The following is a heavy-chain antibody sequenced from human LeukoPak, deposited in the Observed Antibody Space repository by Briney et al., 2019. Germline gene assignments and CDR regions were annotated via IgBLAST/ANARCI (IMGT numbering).Heavy chain of an antibody. V-gene: IGHV4-34*01. J-gene: IGHJ6*02. Sequence: SETLSLTCAVYGGSFSGYYWSWIRQPPGKGLEWIGEINHSGSTNYNPSLKSRVTISVDTSKNQFSLKLSSVTAADTAVYYCARSPYDFWSGSQRIPYYYGMDVWGHGTTVTVSS. CDR3: ARSPYDFWSGSQRIPYYYGMDV. CDR1: GGSFSGYY. D-gene: IGHD3-3*01. CDR2: INHSGST.